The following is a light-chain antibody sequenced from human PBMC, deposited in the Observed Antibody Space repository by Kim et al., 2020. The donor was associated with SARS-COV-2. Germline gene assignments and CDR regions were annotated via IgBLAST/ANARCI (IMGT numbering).Light chain of an antibody. CDR3: GTWDSSLSAGV. V-gene: IGLV1-51*01. CDR2: DNN. J-gene: IGLJ2*01. CDR1: SSNIGSNF. Sequence: QSVLTQPPSVSAAPGQKVTISCSGSSSNIGSNFASWYQQLPGTAPKLLIYDNNKRPSGIPDRFSGSKSGSSATLGITGLQTGDEADYYCGTWDSSLSAGVFGGGTQLTVL.